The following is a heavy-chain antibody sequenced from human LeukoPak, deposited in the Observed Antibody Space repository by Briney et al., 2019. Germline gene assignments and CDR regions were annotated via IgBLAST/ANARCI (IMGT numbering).Heavy chain of an antibody. D-gene: IGHD4-17*01. J-gene: IGHJ4*02. Sequence: GGSLRLSCAASGFTFSSYSMNWVRQAPGQGLEWVSSISSSSSYIYYADSVKGRFTISRDNAKNSLYLQMNSLRAEDTAVYYCASPRTDYDFDYWGQGTLVTVSS. CDR2: ISSSSSYI. CDR1: GFTFSSYS. V-gene: IGHV3-21*01. CDR3: ASPRTDYDFDY.